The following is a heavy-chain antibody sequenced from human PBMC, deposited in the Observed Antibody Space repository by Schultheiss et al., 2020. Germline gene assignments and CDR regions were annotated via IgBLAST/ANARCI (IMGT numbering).Heavy chain of an antibody. V-gene: IGHV4-59*01. Sequence: SETLSLTCTVSGGSISSYYWSWIRQPPGKGLEWIGSIYHSGSTNYNPSLKSRVTISVDTSKNQFSLKLSSVTAADTAVYYCANEMGGLGGASTSSWGQGTLVTVSS. CDR3: ANEMGGLGGASTSS. CDR1: GGSISSYY. CDR2: IYHSGST. J-gene: IGHJ4*02. D-gene: IGHD3-16*01.